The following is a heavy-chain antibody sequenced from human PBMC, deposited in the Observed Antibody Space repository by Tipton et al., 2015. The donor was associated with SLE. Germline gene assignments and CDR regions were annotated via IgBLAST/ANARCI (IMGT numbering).Heavy chain of an antibody. Sequence: TLSLTCTVSGGSIFGSYWSWIRQPAGKGPEWIGRIYTCGRTIHNPSLNSRVTLSLDTSKSQFSLKLTSVTAADTAVYYCAGDWGGEALDFWGQGTLVTVSS. V-gene: IGHV4-4*07. CDR3: AGDWGGEALDF. CDR2: IYTCGRT. J-gene: IGHJ4*02. D-gene: IGHD2-21*01. CDR1: GGSIFGSY.